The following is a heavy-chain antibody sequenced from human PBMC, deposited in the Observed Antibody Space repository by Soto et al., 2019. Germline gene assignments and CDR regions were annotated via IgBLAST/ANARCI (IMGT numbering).Heavy chain of an antibody. CDR2: IYPVDSDT. V-gene: IGHV5-51*01. J-gene: IGHJ4*02. Sequence: VESLKISCKASGYIFTNHWIGWVRQMPWKGLEWMGIIYPVDSDTRYRPSIQGQFTISADKSISTAYLQWSSLKASDTAMYYCTSRETVTGPRGPVVLVYWGKGNLVTVSS. CDR3: TSRETVTGPRGPVVLVY. CDR1: GYIFTNHW. D-gene: IGHD6-19*01.